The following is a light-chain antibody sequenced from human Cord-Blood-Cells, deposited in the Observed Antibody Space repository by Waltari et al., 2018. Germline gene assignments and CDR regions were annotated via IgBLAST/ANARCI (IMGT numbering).Light chain of an antibody. Sequence: QSALPQPASVSGSPGQSITLSCTGPRSDVGRYNISSRYQQHHSKAPKLMIYAGSKRPSGVSNRFSGSKSGNTASLTISGLQAEDEADYYCCSYAGSSTYVFGTGTKVTVL. CDR3: CSYAGSSTYV. J-gene: IGLJ1*01. V-gene: IGLV2-23*01. CDR2: AGS. CDR1: RSDVGRYNI.